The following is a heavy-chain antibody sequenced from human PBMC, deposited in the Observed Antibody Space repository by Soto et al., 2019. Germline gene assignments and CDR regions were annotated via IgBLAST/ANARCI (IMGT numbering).Heavy chain of an antibody. CDR1: GFTFSGYG. J-gene: IGHJ6*02. D-gene: IGHD1-1*01. CDR3: AKGGRGTYYYYYGMDV. V-gene: IGHV3-30*18. Sequence: PGGYLRLSCAASGFTFSGYGMHWVRQAPGKGLEWVAVISYDGNNKYYADSVKGRFTISRDNSKNTLYLQMNSLRAEDTAVYYCAKGGRGTYYYYYGMDVWGQGTTVTVSS. CDR2: ISYDGNNK.